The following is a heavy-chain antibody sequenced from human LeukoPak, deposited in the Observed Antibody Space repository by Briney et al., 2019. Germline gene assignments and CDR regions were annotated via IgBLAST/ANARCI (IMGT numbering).Heavy chain of an antibody. CDR1: GFTFSSYG. Sequence: PGGSLRLSCAASGFTFSSYGMHWVRQAPGKGLEWVAFIRYDGSNKYYADSVKGRFTISRDNSKNTLYLQMNSLRAEDTAVYYCAKDLSTYYYGSGSYSLGSKQGEFDYWGRGTLVTVSS. CDR2: IRYDGSNK. CDR3: AKDLSTYYYGSGSYSLGSKQGEFDY. J-gene: IGHJ4*02. V-gene: IGHV3-30*02. D-gene: IGHD3-10*01.